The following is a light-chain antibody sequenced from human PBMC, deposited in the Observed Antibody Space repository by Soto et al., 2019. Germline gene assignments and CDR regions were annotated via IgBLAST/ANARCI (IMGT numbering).Light chain of an antibody. Sequence: QSALTQPASVSGSPGQSITISCTGTSSDVGGYNYVSWYQQHPGKAPKLMIYDVSNRPSGVSYRFSGSKSGNTAFLTISGLQAEDGADYYCSSYTSSSIVFGGGTKVTVL. CDR2: DVS. V-gene: IGLV2-14*01. CDR1: SSDVGGYNY. CDR3: SSYTSSSIV. J-gene: IGLJ2*01.